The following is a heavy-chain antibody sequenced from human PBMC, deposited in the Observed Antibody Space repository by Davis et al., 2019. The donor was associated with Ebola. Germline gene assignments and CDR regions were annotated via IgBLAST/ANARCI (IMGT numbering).Heavy chain of an antibody. CDR1: GYTFTNYG. V-gene: IGHV7-4-1*02. J-gene: IGHJ4*02. Sequence: ASVKVSCKASGYTFTNYGITWVRQAPGQGLEWMGWINTNTGNPTYAQGFTGRFVFSLDTSVSTAYLQISSLKAEDTAVYYCARFRSITRLTSFYYWGQGTLVTVSS. D-gene: IGHD3-10*01. CDR3: ARFRSITRLTSFYY. CDR2: INTNTGNP.